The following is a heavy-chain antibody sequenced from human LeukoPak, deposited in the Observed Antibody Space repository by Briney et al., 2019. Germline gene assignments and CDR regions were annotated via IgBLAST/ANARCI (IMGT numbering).Heavy chain of an antibody. V-gene: IGHV4-4*09. CDR2: THPSGNT. CDR3: ARKAPKKGWFDP. J-gene: IGHJ5*02. Sequence: SETLSLTCTVSGGSNNSYYWSWIRQPPGKGREWIGYTHPSGNTNYSPSLKSRVTISIDTSRNQFSLKLSSVTAADTAVYYCARKAPKKGWFDPWGQGTLVTVSS. CDR1: GGSNNSYY.